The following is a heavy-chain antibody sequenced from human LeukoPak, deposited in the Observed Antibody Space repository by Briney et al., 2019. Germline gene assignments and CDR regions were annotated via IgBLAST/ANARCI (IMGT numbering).Heavy chain of an antibody. CDR3: AKDVDTAMDPPLDY. CDR1: GFTFSSYG. CDR2: ISGSGGST. J-gene: IGHJ4*02. Sequence: PGGLRLSCAASGFTFSSYGMSWVRQAPGKGLEWVSAISGSGGSTYYADSVKGRFTISRDNSKNTLYLQMNSLRAEDTAVYYYAKDVDTAMDPPLDYWGQGTLVTVSS. V-gene: IGHV3-23*01. D-gene: IGHD5-18*01.